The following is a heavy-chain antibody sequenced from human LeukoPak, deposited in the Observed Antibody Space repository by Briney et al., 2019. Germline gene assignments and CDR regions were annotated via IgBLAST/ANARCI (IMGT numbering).Heavy chain of an antibody. Sequence: GGSLRLSCAASGFTFSSYAMSWVRQAPGKGLEWVSAISGSGGSTYYTDSVKGRFTISRDNSKNTLYLQMNSLRAEDTAVYYCARGVDYYENSGTIDYWGQGTLVTVSS. V-gene: IGHV3-23*01. CDR1: GFTFSSYA. CDR3: ARGVDYYENSGTIDY. CDR2: ISGSGGST. J-gene: IGHJ4*02. D-gene: IGHD3-22*01.